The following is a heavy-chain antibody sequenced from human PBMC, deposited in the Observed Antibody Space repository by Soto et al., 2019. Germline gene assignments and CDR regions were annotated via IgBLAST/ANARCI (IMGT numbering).Heavy chain of an antibody. CDR3: AREGRQQLAFDY. Sequence: TGGSLRLSCAASGFTFSSYGMHWVRQAPGKGLEWVAVIWYGGSNKYYADSVKGRFTISRDNSKNTLYLQMNSLRAEDTAVYYCAREGRQQLAFDYWGQGTLVTVPS. V-gene: IGHV3-33*01. CDR2: IWYGGSNK. J-gene: IGHJ4*02. D-gene: IGHD6-13*01. CDR1: GFTFSSYG.